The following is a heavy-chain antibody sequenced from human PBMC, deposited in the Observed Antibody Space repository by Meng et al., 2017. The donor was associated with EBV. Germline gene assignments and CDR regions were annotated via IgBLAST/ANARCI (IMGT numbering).Heavy chain of an antibody. Sequence: QGKLGASGDEVKKPGASVKVSCKASGYTFTGYYMHWVRQAPGQGLEWMGRINPNSGGTNYAQKFQGRVTMTRDTSISTAYMELSRLRSDDTAVYYCAKGADLAAAGTFWFDPWGQGTLVTVSS. J-gene: IGHJ5*02. CDR2: INPNSGGT. CDR1: GYTFTGYY. V-gene: IGHV1-2*06. D-gene: IGHD6-13*01. CDR3: AKGADLAAAGTFWFDP.